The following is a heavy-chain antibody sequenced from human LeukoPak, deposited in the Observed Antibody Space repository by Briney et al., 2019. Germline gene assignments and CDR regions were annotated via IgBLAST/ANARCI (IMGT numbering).Heavy chain of an antibody. V-gene: IGHV3-15*01. Sequence: KPGGSLRLSCAASGFTFSNAWMSWVRQAPGKGLEWVGRIKSKTDGGTTDYAAPVKGRFTISRDDSKNTLYLQMNSLKTEDTAVYYCTTGLDIVVVPAAPRKNFGLNSRSWFDPWGQGTLVTVSS. CDR2: IKSKTDGGTT. J-gene: IGHJ5*02. D-gene: IGHD2-2*03. CDR1: GFTFSNAW. CDR3: TTGLDIVVVPAAPRKNFGLNSRSWFDP.